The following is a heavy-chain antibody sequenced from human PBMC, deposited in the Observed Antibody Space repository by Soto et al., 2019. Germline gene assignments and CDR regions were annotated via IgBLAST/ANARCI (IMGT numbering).Heavy chain of an antibody. V-gene: IGHV4-4*07. D-gene: IGHD6-13*01. CDR2: IYTSGST. Sequence: PSETLSLTCTVSGGSISSYYWSWIRQPAGKGLEWIGRIYTSGSTNYNPSLKSRVTMSVDTSKNQFSLKLSSVTAADTAVYYCARDGPGIAAGNWFDPWGQGTLVTVSS. CDR3: ARDGPGIAAGNWFDP. CDR1: GGSISSYY. J-gene: IGHJ5*02.